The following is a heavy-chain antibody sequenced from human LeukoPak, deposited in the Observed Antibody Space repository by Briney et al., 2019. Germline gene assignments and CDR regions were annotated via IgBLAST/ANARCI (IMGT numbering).Heavy chain of an antibody. CDR3: ARLSNTRICGSGCWVDY. J-gene: IGHJ4*02. D-gene: IGHD1-26*01. V-gene: IGHV3-53*01. Sequence: PGGSLRLSCAPSGFIVSANYMSWVRQAPGKGLEWVSLIYRSGSTVYADSVKGRFTISRDNSKNTLYLQMNNLRAEDTAVYYCARLSNTRICGSGCWVDYWGQGTLVTVSS. CDR1: GFIVSANY. CDR2: IYRSGST.